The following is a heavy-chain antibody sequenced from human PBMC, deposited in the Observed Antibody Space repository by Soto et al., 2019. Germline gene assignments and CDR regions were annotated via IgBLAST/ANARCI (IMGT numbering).Heavy chain of an antibody. J-gene: IGHJ6*02. D-gene: IGHD4-17*01. Sequence: SETLSLTCTVSGGSISSYYWSWIRQPPGKGLEWIGYIYYSGSTNYNPSLKSRVTISVDTSKNQFSLKLSSVTAADTAVYYCARARVGYGDYEEGYGFSWRYSGIDVWGQGTTV. CDR2: IYYSGST. CDR1: GGSISSYY. V-gene: IGHV4-59*01. CDR3: ARARVGYGDYEEGYGFSWRYSGIDV.